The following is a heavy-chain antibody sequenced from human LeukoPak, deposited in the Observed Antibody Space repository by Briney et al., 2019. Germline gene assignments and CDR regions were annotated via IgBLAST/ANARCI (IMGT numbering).Heavy chain of an antibody. CDR1: GFTFSSYG. CDR2: ISYDGSNK. D-gene: IGHD6-19*01. J-gene: IGHJ3*02. Sequence: GGSLRLSCAASGFTFSSYGMHWVRQAPGKGLEWVAVISYDGSNKYYADSVKGRFTISRDNAKNSLYLQMNSLRAKDTALYYCAKGSSSAWSIRGDAFDIWGQGTMVTVSS. CDR3: AKGSSSAWSIRGDAFDI. V-gene: IGHV3-30*18.